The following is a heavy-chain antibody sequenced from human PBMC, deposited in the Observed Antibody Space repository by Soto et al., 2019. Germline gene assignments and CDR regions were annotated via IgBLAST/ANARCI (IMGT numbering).Heavy chain of an antibody. CDR2: IFYSGHL. J-gene: IGHJ5*01. D-gene: IGHD1-26*01. Sequence: SLTCSVSGTSFTTYYWSWIRQSPGKGLEWIGYIFYSGHLKYNPSLKSRISINPDTSNNQVSLQLNSVTPDDTAVYYCARLIGNSWLDSWGQGTLVTVSS. CDR3: ARLIGNSWLDS. CDR1: GTSFTTYY. V-gene: IGHV4-59*08.